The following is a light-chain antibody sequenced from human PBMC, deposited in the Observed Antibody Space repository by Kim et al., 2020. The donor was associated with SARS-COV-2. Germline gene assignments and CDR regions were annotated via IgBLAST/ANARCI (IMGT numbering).Light chain of an antibody. CDR3: QQYNDWPRT. Sequence: LSPGERATRACRASQSVSRNLAWYQHKPGQAPRLLIFDAYTRATDIPVRFSGSGSGTEFTLTISSLQSDDFAVYSCQQYNDWPRTFGQGTKVDIK. V-gene: IGKV3-15*01. CDR2: DAY. CDR1: QSVSRN. J-gene: IGKJ1*01.